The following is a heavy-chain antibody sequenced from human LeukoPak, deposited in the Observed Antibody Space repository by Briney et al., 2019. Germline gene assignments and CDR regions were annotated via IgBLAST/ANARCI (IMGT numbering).Heavy chain of an antibody. CDR3: TRRVSATRWFDP. CDR2: INSDGSTT. J-gene: IGHJ5*02. D-gene: IGHD2-15*01. CDR1: GFTFSSYW. Sequence: GGSLRLSCAASGFTFSSYWMHWVRQAPGKGLVWVSRINSDGSTTNYADSVKGRFTISRDNAENTLYLQMNSLRVEDTAVYYCTRRVSATRWFDPWGQGTLVTVSS. V-gene: IGHV3-74*01.